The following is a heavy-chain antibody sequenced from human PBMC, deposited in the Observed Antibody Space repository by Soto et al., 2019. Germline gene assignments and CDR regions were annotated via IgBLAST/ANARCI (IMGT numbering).Heavy chain of an antibody. J-gene: IGHJ4*02. V-gene: IGHV3-33*01. CDR1: GFTFSTCG. CDR3: VRVFDTYYFDL. CDR2: IWSDGSNK. D-gene: IGHD3-9*01. Sequence: QVQLVESGGGVVQPGRSLRLSCAASGFTFSTCGMHWVRQAPGKGLEWVALIWSDGSNKYYADSVKGRFTISRDNSKKTLYLQMNSLRAEDTAVYYCVRVFDTYYFDLWGQGNMVTVSS.